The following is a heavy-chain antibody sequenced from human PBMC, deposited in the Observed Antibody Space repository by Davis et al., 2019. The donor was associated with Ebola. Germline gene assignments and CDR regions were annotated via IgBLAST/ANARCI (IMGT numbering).Heavy chain of an antibody. D-gene: IGHD4-17*01. CDR2: IYYSGST. CDR3: AIMTTVTTFDY. V-gene: IGHV4-59*01. Sequence: MPSETLSLTCTVSGGSISSYYWSWIRQPPGKGLEWIGYIYYSGSTNYNPSLKSRVTISVDTSKNQFSLKPSSVTAADTAVYYCAIMTTVTTFDYWGQGTLVTVSS. J-gene: IGHJ4*02. CDR1: GGSISSYY.